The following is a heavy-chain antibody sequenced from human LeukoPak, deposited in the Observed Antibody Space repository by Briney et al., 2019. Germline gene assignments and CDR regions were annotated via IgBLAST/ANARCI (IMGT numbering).Heavy chain of an antibody. V-gene: IGHV3-21*01. CDR2: ISSSSSYI. CDR3: ARLGLTDYFDY. Sequence: GGSLRLSCAASGFTFSSYSMNWVRQAPGKGLECVSSISSSSSYIYYADSVKGRFTISRDNAKNSLYLQMNSLRAEDTAVYYCARLGLTDYFDYWGQGTLVTVSS. J-gene: IGHJ4*02. CDR1: GFTFSSYS.